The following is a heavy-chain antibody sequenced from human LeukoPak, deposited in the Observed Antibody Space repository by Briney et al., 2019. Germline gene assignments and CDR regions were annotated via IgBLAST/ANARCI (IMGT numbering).Heavy chain of an antibody. CDR2: INHSGST. J-gene: IGHJ4*02. Sequence: ASETLSLTCAVYGGSFSGYYWSWIRQPPGKGLEWIGEINHSGSTSYNPSLKSRVTISVDTSKNQFSLKLSSVTAADTAVYYCAVGYYFDYWGQGTLVTVSS. CDR1: GGSFSGYY. V-gene: IGHV4-34*01. D-gene: IGHD1-26*01. CDR3: AVGYYFDY.